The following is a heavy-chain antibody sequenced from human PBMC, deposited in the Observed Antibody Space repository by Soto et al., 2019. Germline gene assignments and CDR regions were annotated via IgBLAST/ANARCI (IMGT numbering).Heavy chain of an antibody. CDR3: ARDSLAARPGWFDP. CDR1: GYTFITYG. D-gene: IGHD6-6*01. J-gene: IGHJ5*02. Sequence: ASVKVSCKPSGYTFITYGISWVRQAPGQGLEWMGWISVYNGNTKYGQKFQGRVTMTTDTSTNTAYMELRSLRFDDTAVYYCARDSLAARPGWFDPWGQGTLVTVSS. CDR2: ISVYNGNT. V-gene: IGHV1-18*01.